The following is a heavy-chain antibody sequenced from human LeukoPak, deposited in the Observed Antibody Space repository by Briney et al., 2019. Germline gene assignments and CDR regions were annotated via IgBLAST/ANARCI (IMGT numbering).Heavy chain of an antibody. D-gene: IGHD1-14*01. CDR2: INWNGGST. J-gene: IGHJ3*02. V-gene: IGHV3-20*04. CDR3: ARGTEPTWMLETFDI. CDR1: GFTFDDYG. Sequence: GGSLRLSCAASGFTFDDYGMTWVRQAPGKGLEWVSGINWNGGSTGYADSVKGRFTISRDNAKNSLYLQMNSLRAEDTALYYCARGTEPTWMLETFDIWGQGTMVTVSS.